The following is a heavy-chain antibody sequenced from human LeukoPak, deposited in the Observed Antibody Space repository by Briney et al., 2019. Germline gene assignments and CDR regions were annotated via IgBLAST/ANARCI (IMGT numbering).Heavy chain of an antibody. D-gene: IGHD2-2*01. V-gene: IGHV3-74*01. J-gene: IGHJ4*02. CDR2: ISSDGHDT. CDR3: ARAIPAAMGFDY. Sequence: GGSLRLSCAGTGFSISSYWMHWVRQAPGKGLVRVSRISSDGHDTRFADSVKGRFTISRDIAKNTLYLQMNSLRAEDTAVYYCARAIPAAMGFDYWGRGTLVTVSS. CDR1: GFSISSYW.